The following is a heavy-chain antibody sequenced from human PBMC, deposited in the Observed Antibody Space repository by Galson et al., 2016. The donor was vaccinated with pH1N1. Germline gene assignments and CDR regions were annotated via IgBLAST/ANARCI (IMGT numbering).Heavy chain of an antibody. V-gene: IGHV3-74*01. D-gene: IGHD1-26*01. Sequence: LRLSCATSGFSISSYWFHWVRQDPAKGLVWVARIDEDGETTNYADSVRGRFTIYRDNAKNTLYLEMNSLRAEDTAVYYCARDLCGREDYWGQGTQVTVSS. CDR2: IDEDGETT. J-gene: IGHJ4*02. CDR1: GFSISSYW. CDR3: ARDLCGREDY.